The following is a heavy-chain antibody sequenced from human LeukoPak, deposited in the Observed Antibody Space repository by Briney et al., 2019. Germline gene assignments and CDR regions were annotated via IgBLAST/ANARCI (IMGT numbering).Heavy chain of an antibody. Sequence: GRSLRLSCAASGLTFDDYAMHWVRQAPGKGLEWVSGISWNSGSIGYADSVKGRFTISRDNAKNSLYLQMNSLRAEDTALYYCAKDIRRSGGSIDYWGQGTLVTVSS. J-gene: IGHJ4*02. V-gene: IGHV3-9*01. CDR2: ISWNSGSI. CDR3: AKDIRRSGGSIDY. D-gene: IGHD2-15*01. CDR1: GLTFDDYA.